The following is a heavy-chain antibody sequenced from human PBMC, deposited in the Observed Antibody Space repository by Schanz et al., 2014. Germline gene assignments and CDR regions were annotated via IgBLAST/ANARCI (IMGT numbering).Heavy chain of an antibody. CDR3: AKCIGWYGRCAFDI. CDR2: IYSGGST. CDR1: GFTFSSYA. Sequence: DVRLVESGGGLVQPGGSLRLSCAASGFTFSSYAMTWVRQLAGQGLEWVAVIYSGGSTFYTDSVKGRFTISRDNSKNTLYLQMNSLIAEDTAVYYCAKCIGWYGRCAFDIWGQGTMVTVSS. J-gene: IGHJ3*02. D-gene: IGHD6-19*01. V-gene: IGHV3-66*01.